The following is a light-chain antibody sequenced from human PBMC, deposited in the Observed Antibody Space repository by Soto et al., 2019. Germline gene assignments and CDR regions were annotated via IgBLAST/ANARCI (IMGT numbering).Light chain of an antibody. V-gene: IGKV1-39*01. CDR1: ESISRH. Sequence: DLQMTQSPSSLSASVGDRVTITCRASESISRHLNWYQQKSGKAPNLLIYAASTLQNGVPSRFIGSGSGTDFTLTISSLQPEDFATYYCQQSYSTLSISFGQGTRLEIK. CDR3: QQSYSTLSIS. CDR2: AAS. J-gene: IGKJ5*01.